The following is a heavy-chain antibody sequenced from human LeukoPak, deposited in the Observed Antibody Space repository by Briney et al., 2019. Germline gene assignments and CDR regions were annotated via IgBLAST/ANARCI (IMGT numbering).Heavy chain of an antibody. J-gene: IGHJ4*02. Sequence: ASVKVSCKASGYTFTSYGISWVRQAPGQGLEWMGWISAYNGNTNYAQKLQGRVTMTTDTSTSTAYMELRSLRSDDTAVYYCAREVRGTIFGVVITPLDYWGQGTLVTVSS. CDR2: ISAYNGNT. CDR3: AREVRGTIFGVVITPLDY. D-gene: IGHD3-3*01. V-gene: IGHV1-18*01. CDR1: GYTFTSYG.